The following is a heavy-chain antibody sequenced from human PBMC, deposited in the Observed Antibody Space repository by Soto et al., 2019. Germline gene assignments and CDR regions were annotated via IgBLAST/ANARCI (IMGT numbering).Heavy chain of an antibody. Sequence: EVQLVESGGGLVKPGGPLGPSGAPPGSTFVTNSINWSRRPPGKGLEWVSSISSSSSYIYYADSVKGRFTISRDNAKNSLYLQMNSLRAEDTAVYYCARRYSGSITLDYWGQGTLVTVSS. V-gene: IGHV3-21*01. CDR2: ISSSSSYI. J-gene: IGHJ4*02. CDR3: ARRYSGSITLDY. CDR1: GSTFVTNS. D-gene: IGHD5-12*01.